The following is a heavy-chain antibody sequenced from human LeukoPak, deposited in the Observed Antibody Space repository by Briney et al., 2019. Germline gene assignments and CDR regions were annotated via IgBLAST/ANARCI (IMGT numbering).Heavy chain of an antibody. CDR3: ARAAVPAAILDWFDP. Sequence: ASVKVSCKASGYTFTGYYMHWVRQAPAQGLEWMGWINPNSGGTNYAQKFQGRVTMTRDTSISTAYMELSRLRSDDTAVYYCARAAVPAAILDWFDPWGQGTLVTVSS. CDR1: GYTFTGYY. J-gene: IGHJ5*02. CDR2: INPNSGGT. V-gene: IGHV1-2*02. D-gene: IGHD2-2*01.